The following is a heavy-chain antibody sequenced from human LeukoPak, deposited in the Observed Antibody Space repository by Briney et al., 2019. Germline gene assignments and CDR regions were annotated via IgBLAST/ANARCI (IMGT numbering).Heavy chain of an antibody. Sequence: ASVKVSCKASGYTFTCYYMHWVRQAPGQGLEWMGRINPNSGGTNYAQKFQGRVTMTRDTSISTAYMELSRLRSDDTAVYYCARGGAWGIQLWGNDFDYWGQGTLVTVSS. J-gene: IGHJ4*02. CDR2: INPNSGGT. V-gene: IGHV1-2*06. CDR1: GYTFTCYY. D-gene: IGHD5-18*01. CDR3: ARGGAWGIQLWGNDFDY.